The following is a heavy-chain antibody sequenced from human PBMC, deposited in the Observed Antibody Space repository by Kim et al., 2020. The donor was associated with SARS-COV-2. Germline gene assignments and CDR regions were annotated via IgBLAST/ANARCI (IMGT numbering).Heavy chain of an antibody. CDR3: ARSHLNHGYSSSWYFADALYYYYYGMDV. D-gene: IGHD6-13*01. CDR2: ISSSSSYI. CDR1: GFTFSSYS. Sequence: GGSLRLSCAASGFTFSSYSMNWVRQAPGKGLEWVSSISSSSSYIYYADSVKGRFTISRDNAKNSLYLQMNSLRAEDTAVYYCARSHLNHGYSSSWYFADALYYYYYGMDVWGQGTTVTVSS. J-gene: IGHJ6*02. V-gene: IGHV3-21*01.